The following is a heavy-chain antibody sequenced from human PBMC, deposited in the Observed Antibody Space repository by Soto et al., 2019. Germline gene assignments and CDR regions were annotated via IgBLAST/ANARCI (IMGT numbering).Heavy chain of an antibody. CDR1: GFIFSSHG. J-gene: IGHJ6*02. CDR3: ARAPHYYATSGVYAMDV. D-gene: IGHD3-22*01. Sequence: QVQLVESGGGVVQPGRSLRLSCAASGFIFSSHGMHWVRHAPGKGLEWVALIYYTGSDSYYADSVRGRFTISRDNSKDTLYLQMNSLRVEDTAVYYCARAPHYYATSGVYAMDVWGQGTAVTVSS. CDR2: IYYTGSDS. V-gene: IGHV3-33*01.